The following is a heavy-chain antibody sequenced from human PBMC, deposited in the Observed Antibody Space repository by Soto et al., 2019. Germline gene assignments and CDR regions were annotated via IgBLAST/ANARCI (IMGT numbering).Heavy chain of an antibody. CDR2: IYYSGST. D-gene: IGHD6-13*01. V-gene: IGHV4-59*01. CDR1: GGSISSYY. Sequence: LSLTCTVSGGSISSYYWSWIRQPPGKGLEWIGYIYYSGSTNYNPSLKSRVTISVDTSKNQFSLKLSSVTAADTAVYYCAREAAANHAFDIWGQGTMVTVSS. J-gene: IGHJ3*02. CDR3: AREAAANHAFDI.